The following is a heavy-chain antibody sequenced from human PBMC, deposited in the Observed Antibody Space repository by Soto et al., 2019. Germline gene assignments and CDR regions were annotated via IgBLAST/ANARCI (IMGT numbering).Heavy chain of an antibody. V-gene: IGHV1-2*04. J-gene: IGHJ6*01. CDR2: INPNSGGT. CDR1: GYTFTGYD. CDR3: ARGPENYYYYYGMDV. Sequence: ASVKVSCKASGYTFTGYDMHWVRQAPGQGLEWMGWINPNSGGTNYAQKFQGWVTMTRDTSISTAYMELSRLRSDDTAVYYCARGPENYYYYYGMDVWGQGTTVTVSS.